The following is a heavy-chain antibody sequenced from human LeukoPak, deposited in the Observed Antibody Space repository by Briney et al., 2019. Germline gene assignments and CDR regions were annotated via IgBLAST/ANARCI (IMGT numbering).Heavy chain of an antibody. CDR3: ARENGPDAFDI. J-gene: IGHJ3*02. V-gene: IGHV1-69*05. CDR2: IIPIFGTA. CDR1: GGTFSSYT. Sequence: GASVKVSCKASGGTFSSYTISWVRQAPGQGLEWMGGIIPIFGTANYAQKFQGRVTITTDESTSTAYMELSSLRSEDTAVYYCARENGPDAFDIWGQGTMVTVSS.